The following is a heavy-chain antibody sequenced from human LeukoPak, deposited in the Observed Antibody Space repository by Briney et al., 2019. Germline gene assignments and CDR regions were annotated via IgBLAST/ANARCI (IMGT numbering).Heavy chain of an antibody. CDR1: GGSISSYY. J-gene: IGHJ5*02. D-gene: IGHD4-17*01. CDR2: IYYSGST. CDR3: AREWRVVTTGNWFDP. Sequence: SETLSLTCTVSGGSISSYYWSWIRQPPGKGLEWIGYIYYSGSTNYNPSLKSRVTISVDTSKNQFSLKLSSVTAADTAVYYCAREWRVVTTGNWFDPWGQGTLVTVSS. V-gene: IGHV4-59*12.